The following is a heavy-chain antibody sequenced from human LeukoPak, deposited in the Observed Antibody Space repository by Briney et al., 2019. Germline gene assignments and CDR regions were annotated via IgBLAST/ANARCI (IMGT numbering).Heavy chain of an antibody. D-gene: IGHD3-3*01. V-gene: IGHV1-69*13. Sequence: ASVKVSCKASGGTFSSYAISWVRQAPGQGLEWMGGIIPIFGTANYAQKFQGRVTITADESTSTAYMELSSLRSEDTAVYYCARGPPQRITIFGPDYWGQGTLVTVSS. CDR3: ARGPPQRITIFGPDY. J-gene: IGHJ4*02. CDR1: GGTFSSYA. CDR2: IIPIFGTA.